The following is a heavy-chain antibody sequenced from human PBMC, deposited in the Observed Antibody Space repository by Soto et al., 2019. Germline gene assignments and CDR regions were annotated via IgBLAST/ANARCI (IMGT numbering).Heavy chain of an antibody. D-gene: IGHD4-4*01. V-gene: IGHV4-61*01. CDR2: IYYSGST. J-gene: IGHJ4*02. Sequence: QVQLQESGPGLVKPSETLSLTCSVSGGSVSSGSHYWSWIRQPPGKGLEWIGYIYYSGSTNYNPSLKSRVIISVDTSKSQCSLNLSSVTAADTAVYYCARVTTVTSFDSWGQGTLVTVSS. CDR3: ARVTTVTSFDS. CDR1: GGSVSSGSHY.